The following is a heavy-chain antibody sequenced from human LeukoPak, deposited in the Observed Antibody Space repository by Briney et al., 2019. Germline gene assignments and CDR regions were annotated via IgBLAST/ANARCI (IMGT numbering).Heavy chain of an antibody. J-gene: IGHJ4*02. Sequence: GGSLRLSCAASGFIFSSYAMSWVRQAPGKGLECISAISISDSTYYADSVKGRFTISRDNSKSTLYLQINSLRAEDTAVYYCALSGGSNWYGLECWGQGTLVTVSS. CDR3: ALSGGSNWYGLEC. V-gene: IGHV3-23*01. CDR2: ISISDST. CDR1: GFIFSSYA. D-gene: IGHD6-13*01.